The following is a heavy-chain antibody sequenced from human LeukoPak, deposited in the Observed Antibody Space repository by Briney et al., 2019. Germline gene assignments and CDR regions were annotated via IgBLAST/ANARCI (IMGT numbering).Heavy chain of an antibody. CDR3: STFPYYDILTGASTDACDI. D-gene: IGHD3-9*01. CDR2: ISYDGSNK. J-gene: IGHJ3*02. Sequence: PGGALRLSCAASGCTFSSYGMLWVRQAPGKGLDGVAVISYDGSNKYYADSAKGRFTIVRDTFKNTLYLQMNSLRPEDTALYYCSTFPYYDILTGASTDACDIWGQGPMVPVSS. CDR1: GCTFSSYG. V-gene: IGHV3-30*03.